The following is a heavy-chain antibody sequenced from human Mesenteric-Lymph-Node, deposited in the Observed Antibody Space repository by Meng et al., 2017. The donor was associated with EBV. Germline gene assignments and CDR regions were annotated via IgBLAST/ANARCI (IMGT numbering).Heavy chain of an antibody. Sequence: EVQLVESGGGLVQPGGSLTLSCAASGFTFSSYGMTWVRQAPGKGLEWVSAIGGSGGDTYYADSVRGRFTISRDNSKNTVYLQMNSLRVEDTAVYYCIKIPTGPDWFDPWGQGTLVTVSS. CDR3: IKIPTGPDWFDP. J-gene: IGHJ5*02. CDR2: IGGSGGDT. V-gene: IGHV3-23*04. CDR1: GFTFSSYG. D-gene: IGHD2-21*01.